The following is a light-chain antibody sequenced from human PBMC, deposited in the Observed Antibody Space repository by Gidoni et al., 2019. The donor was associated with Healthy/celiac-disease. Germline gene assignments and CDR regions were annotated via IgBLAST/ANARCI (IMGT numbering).Light chain of an antibody. CDR3: AAWDDSLNGPV. J-gene: IGLJ2*01. CDR1: SSNIVSNT. CDR2: SNN. V-gene: IGLV1-44*01. Sequence: QSVLTQPPSASGTPGQRVTISCSGSSSNIVSNTVNWYQQLPGTAPKLLIYSNNQRLPGVPDRFSGSKSGTSASLAISGLQSEDEADYYCAAWDDSLNGPVFGGGTKLTVL.